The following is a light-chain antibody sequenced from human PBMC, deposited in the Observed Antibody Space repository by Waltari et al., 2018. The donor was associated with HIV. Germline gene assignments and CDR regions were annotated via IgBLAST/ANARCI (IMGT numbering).Light chain of an antibody. Sequence: QSALTQPRSVSGSPGQSVTIPCPGTSRDVGGFNYVSWYQQHPGKAPNLILYDVRKRTSGVPGRFTGSKSGNTGSRTISGLQAEDEADYYCCSYAGSYPYVFGTGTKVTVL. CDR3: CSYAGSYPYV. J-gene: IGLJ1*01. V-gene: IGLV2-11*01. CDR2: DVR. CDR1: SRDVGGFNY.